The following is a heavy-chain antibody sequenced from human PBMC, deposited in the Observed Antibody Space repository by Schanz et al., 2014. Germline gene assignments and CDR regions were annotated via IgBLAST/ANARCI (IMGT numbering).Heavy chain of an antibody. Sequence: QVQLVESGGGVVQPGRSLRLSCAASGFSFDKYGMHWVRQAPGKGLEWVGGIWYDGSKTYYADSVRGRFTISRENSKNTLHLQMNSLRAEDTAVYHCAKDLPAVAVAPLMTGLYDSWGQGTLVTVSS. CDR1: GFSFDKYG. J-gene: IGHJ4*02. V-gene: IGHV3-33*06. CDR3: AKDLPAVAVAPLMTGLYDS. CDR2: IWYDGSKT. D-gene: IGHD6-19*01.